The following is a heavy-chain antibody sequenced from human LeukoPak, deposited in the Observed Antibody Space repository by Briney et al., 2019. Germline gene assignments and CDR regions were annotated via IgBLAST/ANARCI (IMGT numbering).Heavy chain of an antibody. CDR3: ARHGLVAARHAFDI. Sequence: SETLSLTCTVFYGSFSGYYWSWIRQPPGKRLEWIGEINHSGNTNYNPSLKSRVTISVDTSKDQFSLKLSSVTAADTAVYYCARHGLVAARHAFDIWGQGTMVTVSS. D-gene: IGHD6-6*01. J-gene: IGHJ3*02. CDR2: INHSGNT. V-gene: IGHV4-34*01. CDR1: YGSFSGYY.